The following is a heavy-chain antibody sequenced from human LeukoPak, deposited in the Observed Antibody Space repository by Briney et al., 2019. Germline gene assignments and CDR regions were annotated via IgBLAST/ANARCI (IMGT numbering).Heavy chain of an antibody. J-gene: IGHJ4*02. CDR1: GFIFNNYA. CDR3: AKAPVTTCRGAFCYPFDY. D-gene: IGHD2-15*01. V-gene: IGHV3-23*01. Sequence: PGGSLRLSCVASGFIFNNYAMSWVRQAPGKGLEWVSAISDTGNTYHADSVKGRFTISRDSSKNTLFLQMNRLRPEDAAVYYCAKAPVTTCRGAFCYPFDYWGLGTLVTVSS. CDR2: ISDTGNT.